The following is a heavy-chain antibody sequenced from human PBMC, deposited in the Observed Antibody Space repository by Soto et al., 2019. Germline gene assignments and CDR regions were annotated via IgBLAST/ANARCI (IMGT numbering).Heavy chain of an antibody. CDR3: MTSYFSRTSCSIHKYHHSYAIHV. V-gene: IGHV5-51*01. J-gene: IGHJ6*02. CDR1: RWSFTTYW. CDR2: IYPGDCDT. D-gene: IGHD2-2*01. Sequence: HWEGMPISCKGFRWSFTTYWIGWVRQIPGKGLEWMGIIYPGDCDTRYSPSFQGQDTFSADQSTSTAYLQWSSMKASANDMYYRMTSYFSRTSCSIHKYHHSYAIHVWGQGTTVA.